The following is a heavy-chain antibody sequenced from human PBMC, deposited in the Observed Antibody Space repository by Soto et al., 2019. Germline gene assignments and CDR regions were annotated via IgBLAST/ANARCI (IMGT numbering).Heavy chain of an antibody. Sequence: PXATLSLTFTVCGDSIISRDFYWGWVRQPPGKGLEWIGSIFYLGSSYYNPSLKSRVTMSVDTSKNQFSLRLRSVTAADTALYFCARNSLELRKNNWFDPWGQGIMVTVSS. D-gene: IGHD1-7*01. J-gene: IGHJ5*02. CDR1: GDSIISRDFY. CDR3: ARNSLELRKNNWFDP. V-gene: IGHV4-39*01. CDR2: IFYLGSS.